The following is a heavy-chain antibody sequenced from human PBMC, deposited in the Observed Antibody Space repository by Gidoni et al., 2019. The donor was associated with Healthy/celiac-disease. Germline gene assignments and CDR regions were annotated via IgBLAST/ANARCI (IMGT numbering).Heavy chain of an antibody. CDR1: GFTCSSYW. D-gene: IGHD4-17*01. J-gene: IGHJ4*02. Sequence: EVQLVESGGGLVQPGGSLRLSGAASGFTCSSYWMRWVRQAPGKGLEWVANIKKDGSEKYYVVAVKSRFTISRDNAKNSLYLQMNSLRAEDTAVYYCARVKPYGDYYFDYWGQGTLVTVSS. CDR2: IKKDGSEK. V-gene: IGHV3-7*03. CDR3: ARVKPYGDYYFDY.